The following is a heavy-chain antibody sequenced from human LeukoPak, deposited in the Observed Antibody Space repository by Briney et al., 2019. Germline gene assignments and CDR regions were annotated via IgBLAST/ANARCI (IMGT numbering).Heavy chain of an antibody. D-gene: IGHD3-9*01. Sequence: SETLSLTCGVSGVSISSSSYFWGWIRQPPGKGPEWIGSVNYSGSTYYNPSLKSRVTISLDTSRNQFSLSLFSVTAADAAVYYCARDDPDDILTGYPPDYRGQGTLVTVSS. CDR2: VNYSGST. V-gene: IGHV4-39*02. CDR1: GVSISSSSYF. CDR3: ARDDPDDILTGYPPDY. J-gene: IGHJ4*02.